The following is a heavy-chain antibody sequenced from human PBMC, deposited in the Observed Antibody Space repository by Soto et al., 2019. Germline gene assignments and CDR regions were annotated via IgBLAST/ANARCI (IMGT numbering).Heavy chain of an antibody. Sequence: EVQLVESGGGLVQPGGSLRLSCAASGFTFSSYSMNWVRQAPGKGLEWVSYISSSSSTIYYADSVKGRFTISRDKAKNSLYQQMNSLRDEDTAVYYSARDRVAVAEYYFDYWGQGTLVTVSS. CDR2: ISSSSSTI. J-gene: IGHJ4*02. V-gene: IGHV3-48*02. D-gene: IGHD6-19*01. CDR3: ARDRVAVAEYYFDY. CDR1: GFTFSSYS.